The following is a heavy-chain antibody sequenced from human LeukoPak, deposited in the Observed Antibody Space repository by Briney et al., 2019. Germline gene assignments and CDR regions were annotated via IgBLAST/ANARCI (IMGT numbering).Heavy chain of an antibody. D-gene: IGHD6-19*01. V-gene: IGHV4-61*10. Sequence: SETLSLTCTVSGGSISSGDYYWTWIRQPAGKGLEWIGRIYSSGSTNYNPSLKSRVTISVDTSKNQFSLRLSSVTAADTAVYYCAREIRWGAVALWGQGTLVTVSS. CDR2: IYSSGST. CDR3: AREIRWGAVAL. CDR1: GGSISSGDYY. J-gene: IGHJ4*02.